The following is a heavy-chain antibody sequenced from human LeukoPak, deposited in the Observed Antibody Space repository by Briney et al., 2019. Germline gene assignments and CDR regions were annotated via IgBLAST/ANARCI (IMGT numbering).Heavy chain of an antibody. Sequence: GGSLRLSCAASGFTFSSYAMHWVRQAPGKGLEWVAVISYDGSNKYYADSVKGRFTISRDNSKNTLYLQMNSLRAEDTAVYYCARGGSGYFLGTFDIWGQGTMVTVSS. V-gene: IGHV3-30-3*01. J-gene: IGHJ3*02. D-gene: IGHD3-22*01. CDR1: GFTFSSYA. CDR3: ARGGSGYFLGTFDI. CDR2: ISYDGSNK.